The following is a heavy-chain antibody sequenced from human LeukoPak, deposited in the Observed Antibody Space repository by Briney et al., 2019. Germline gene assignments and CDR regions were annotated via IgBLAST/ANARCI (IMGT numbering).Heavy chain of an antibody. V-gene: IGHV4-4*02. Sequence: SGTLSLTCAVSGGAISNSNWRSWVRPPPGKGLEWISEIYHSGRDNYNPSLKSRVTISIDTSNNQFSLKLYSVTAADTAVYYCARHGSGTYFVSWGQGTLVTVSS. CDR3: ARHGSGTYFVS. CDR2: IYHSGRD. D-gene: IGHD3-10*01. CDR1: GGAISNSNW. J-gene: IGHJ5*02.